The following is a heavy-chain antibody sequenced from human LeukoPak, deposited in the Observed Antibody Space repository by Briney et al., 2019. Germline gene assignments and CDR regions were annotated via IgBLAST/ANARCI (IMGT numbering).Heavy chain of an antibody. CDR3: ARAPRPGGPNDAFDI. Sequence: ASVKVSCKASGYTFTGYYMHWVRQAPGQGLEWMGRINPNSGGTNYAQKFQGRVTMTRDTSISTAYMELSRLRSDDTAVYYCARAPRPGGPNDAFDIWGQGTMVTVSS. CDR2: INPNSGGT. V-gene: IGHV1-2*06. CDR1: GYTFTGYY. D-gene: IGHD3-16*01. J-gene: IGHJ3*02.